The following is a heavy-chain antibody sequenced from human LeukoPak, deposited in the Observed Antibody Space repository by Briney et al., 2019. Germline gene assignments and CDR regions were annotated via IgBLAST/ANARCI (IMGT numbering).Heavy chain of an antibody. J-gene: IGHJ4*02. CDR1: GFTFSSYS. V-gene: IGHV3-21*01. Sequence: GGSLRLSCAASGFTFSSYSMNWVRQAPGKGLEWVSSISTSSTYIYYADSVKGRFTISRDNAKNSLYLQMNSLRAEDTAVYYCARDPPFIIGTTFFDYWGWGTLVTVSS. D-gene: IGHD1-20*01. CDR3: ARDPPFIIGTTFFDY. CDR2: ISTSSTYI.